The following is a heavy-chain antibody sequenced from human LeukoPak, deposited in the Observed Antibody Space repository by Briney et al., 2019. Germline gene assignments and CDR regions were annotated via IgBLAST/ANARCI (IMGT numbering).Heavy chain of an antibody. V-gene: IGHV3-30*04. CDR3: AKDGLAATVY. D-gene: IGHD2-15*01. CDR1: GFTFSSYA. CDR2: ISYDGSNK. J-gene: IGHJ4*02. Sequence: PGRSLRLSCAASGFTFSSYAMHWVRQAPGKGLEWVAVISYDGSNKYYADSVKGRFTISRDNSKNTLYLQMNSLRAEDTAVYYCAKDGLAATVYWGQGTLVTVSS.